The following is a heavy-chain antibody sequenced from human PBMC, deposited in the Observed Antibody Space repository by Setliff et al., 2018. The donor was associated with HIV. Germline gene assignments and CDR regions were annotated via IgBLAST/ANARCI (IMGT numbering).Heavy chain of an antibody. D-gene: IGHD3-16*01. CDR3: VKGGMTNAAFNI. CDR2: ISGSGDST. CDR1: GFTFSSYA. J-gene: IGHJ3*02. Sequence: GGSLRLSCAASGFTFSSYAITWVRQAPGKGLEWVSAISGSGDSTFYADSVQGRFTISRDNSKNTLYLQMNSLRLEDTALYYCVKGGMTNAAFNIWGPGTMVTVSS. V-gene: IGHV3-23*01.